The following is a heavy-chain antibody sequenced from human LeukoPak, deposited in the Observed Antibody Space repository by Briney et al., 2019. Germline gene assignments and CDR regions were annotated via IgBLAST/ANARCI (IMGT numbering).Heavy chain of an antibody. CDR1: GCTFSTYW. J-gene: IGHJ1*01. D-gene: IGHD3-22*01. CDR3: ARAPAEIGGYYPEYFRH. V-gene: IGHV3-74*01. CDR2: IKSDGST. Sequence: GGSLRLSCAASGCTFSTYWMHWVRQAPGKGLVWVSRIKSDGSTNYADSVKGRFTISRGNAKITLSLQMNSLRPEDTAVYYCARAPAEIGGYYPEYFRHWGQGTLVTVSS.